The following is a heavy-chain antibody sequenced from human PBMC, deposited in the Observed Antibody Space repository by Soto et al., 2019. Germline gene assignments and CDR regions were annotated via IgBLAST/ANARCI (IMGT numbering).Heavy chain of an antibody. D-gene: IGHD4-4*01. J-gene: IGHJ6*03. V-gene: IGHV4-59*08. CDR3: ASGGLQYYYYMDV. CDR1: GGSISSYY. Sequence: SETLSLTCTVSGGSISSYYWSWIRQPPGKGLEWIGYIYYSGSTNYNPSLKSRVTISVDTSKNQFSLKLGSVTAADTAVYYCASGGLQYYYYMDVWGKGTTVTVSS. CDR2: IYYSGST.